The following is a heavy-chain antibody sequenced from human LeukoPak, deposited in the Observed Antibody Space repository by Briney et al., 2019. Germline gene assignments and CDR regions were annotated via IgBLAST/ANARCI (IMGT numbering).Heavy chain of an antibody. D-gene: IGHD2-15*01. CDR1: GYTFTHYY. Sequence: ASVTVSFKGSGYTFTHYYMHWVGPAAGQGLEWMGVSHPSGVDTNYAQKLQGRVTMTRDTSTTTVYMELSSLRSEDTAVYYCAREESSGYFDCWGQGTLVTVSS. J-gene: IGHJ4*02. V-gene: IGHV1-46*04. CDR3: AREESSGYFDC. CDR2: SHPSGVDT.